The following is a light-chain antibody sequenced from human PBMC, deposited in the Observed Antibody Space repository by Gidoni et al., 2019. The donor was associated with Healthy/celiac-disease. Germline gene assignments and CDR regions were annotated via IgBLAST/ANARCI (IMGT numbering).Light chain of an antibody. CDR1: SSNIGAGYD. CDR3: QSYDSSLSGYVV. CDR2: GNR. Sequence: QSVLTQPPSVSVAPGQRVTISCTGSSSNIGAGYDVHCYQPLPGTAPNLLIYGNRNRPSGVPDRFSGSKSGTSASLAITGLQAEDEADYYCQSYDSSLSGYVVFGGGTKLTVL. J-gene: IGLJ2*01. V-gene: IGLV1-40*01.